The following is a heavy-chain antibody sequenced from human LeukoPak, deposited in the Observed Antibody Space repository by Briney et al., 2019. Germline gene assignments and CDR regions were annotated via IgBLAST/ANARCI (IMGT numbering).Heavy chain of an antibody. V-gene: IGHV1-8*01. CDR1: RYTFTNYE. J-gene: IGHJ3*02. CDR3: VRGRGGDDAFDI. Sequence: ASVKVSCKASRYTFTNYEISWVRQATGQGLEWMGWMNPNSRSTGYAQKFQGRVTMTRNTSIYTAYMELGSLRSEDTAVYYGVRGRGGDDAFDIWGQGTMVIVSS. CDR2: MNPNSRST. D-gene: IGHD3-16*01.